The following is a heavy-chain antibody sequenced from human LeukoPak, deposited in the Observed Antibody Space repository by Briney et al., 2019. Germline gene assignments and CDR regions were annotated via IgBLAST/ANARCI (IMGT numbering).Heavy chain of an antibody. CDR3: ARSGVYYYYGMDV. Sequence: ASVKVSCKASGYTFTSYGISWVRQAPGQGLEWMGIINPSGGSTSYAQKFQGRVTMTRDTSTSTVYMELSSLRSEDTAVYYCARSGVYYYYGMDVWGQGTTVTVSS. CDR2: INPSGGST. V-gene: IGHV1-46*01. J-gene: IGHJ6*02. CDR1: GYTFTSYG.